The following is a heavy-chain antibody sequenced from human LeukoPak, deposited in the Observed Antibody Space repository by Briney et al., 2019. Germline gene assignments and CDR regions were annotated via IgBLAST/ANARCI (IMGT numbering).Heavy chain of an antibody. D-gene: IGHD1-26*01. V-gene: IGHV3-23*01. CDR1: GFTFSSYA. Sequence: GGSLRLSCAASGFTFSSYAMSWVRQAPGKGLEWVSAISGSGGSTYYADSVKGRFTISRDNSKNTLYLQMNSLRAEDTAVYYCAETGTSGIVVYWGQGTLVTVSS. CDR2: ISGSGGST. CDR3: AETGTSGIVVY. J-gene: IGHJ4*02.